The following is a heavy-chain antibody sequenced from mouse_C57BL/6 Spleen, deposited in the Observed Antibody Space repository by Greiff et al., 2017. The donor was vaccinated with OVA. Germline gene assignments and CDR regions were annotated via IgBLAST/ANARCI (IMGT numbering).Heavy chain of an antibody. CDR1: GYTFTDYY. Sequence: EVQLQQSGPELVKPGASVKISCKASGYTFTDYYMNWVKQSHGQSLEWIGDINPNNGGTSYNQKFKGKATLTVDKSSSTAYMELRSLTSEDSAVYDCAGGEETSRWRYFDDWGTGTTVTGSS. V-gene: IGHV1-26*01. D-gene: IGHD1-1*01. CDR3: AGGEETSRWRYFDD. CDR2: INPNNGGT. J-gene: IGHJ1*03.